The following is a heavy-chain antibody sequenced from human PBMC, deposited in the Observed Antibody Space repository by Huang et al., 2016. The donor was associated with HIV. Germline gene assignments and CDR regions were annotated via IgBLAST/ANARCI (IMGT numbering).Heavy chain of an antibody. J-gene: IGHJ4*02. V-gene: IGHV4-39*01. Sequence: QLQLQESGPGLVRPSETLSLICTVSGGSITDSNYYWGWIRQPPGKGLEWIGSIYYSGDTEYNPSRKSRVTMSVDTSKNRVSLDIRSVAVADTAIYYCARHFGSWSGYFDSWGQGTLVPVSS. CDR3: ARHFGSWSGYFDS. CDR1: GGSITDSNYY. CDR2: IYYSGDT. D-gene: IGHD3-10*01.